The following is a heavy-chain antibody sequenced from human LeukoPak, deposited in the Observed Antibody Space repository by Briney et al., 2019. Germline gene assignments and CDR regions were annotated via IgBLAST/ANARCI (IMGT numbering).Heavy chain of an antibody. CDR2: ISWDGSST. V-gene: IGHV3-43*01. Sequence: PGGSLRLSCAASGFTFDDYCMHWVRQAPGKGLEWVSLISWDGSSTYYAGFVKGRFSISRDNSKNSLYLQMNSLKTEDTALYYCAKGGPSRGRDGYDSSDYWGQGTLVTVSS. J-gene: IGHJ4*02. CDR3: AKGGPSRGRDGYDSSDY. CDR1: GFTFDDYC. D-gene: IGHD5-24*01.